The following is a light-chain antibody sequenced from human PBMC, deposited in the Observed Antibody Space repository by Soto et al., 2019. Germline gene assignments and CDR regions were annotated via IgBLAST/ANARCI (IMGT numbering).Light chain of an antibody. CDR1: QSISSW. V-gene: IGKV1-5*01. Sequence: DIQMTQSPSTLSASVGDRVTITCRASQSISSWLAWYKQKPGKAPKLLIYDVSNLESGVPSRFSGSGSGTEFSLTISSLQPDDFATYYCQQYNSYSTFGQGTKVDIK. J-gene: IGKJ1*01. CDR2: DVS. CDR3: QQYNSYST.